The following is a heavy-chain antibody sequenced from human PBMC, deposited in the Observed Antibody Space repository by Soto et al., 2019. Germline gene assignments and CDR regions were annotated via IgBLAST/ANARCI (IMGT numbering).Heavy chain of an antibody. Sequence: SETLSLTCTVSGASFTSYDWSWIRQPPGKGLEWIGYIYYSGSTNYNPSLKSRVTISVDTSKNQFSLKLSSVTAADTAVYYCARAYGDYVFDYWGQGTLVTVSS. V-gene: IGHV4-59*01. CDR1: GASFTSYD. D-gene: IGHD4-17*01. CDR2: IYYSGST. CDR3: ARAYGDYVFDY. J-gene: IGHJ4*02.